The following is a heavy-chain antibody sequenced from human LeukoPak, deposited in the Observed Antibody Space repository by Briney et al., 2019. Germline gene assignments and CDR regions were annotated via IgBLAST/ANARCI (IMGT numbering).Heavy chain of an antibody. CDR3: ARSLRTPAGLDY. CDR2: INHSGST. V-gene: IGHV4-38-2*02. Sequence: SETLSLTCTVSGYSISSGYYWSWIRQPPGKGLEWIGEINHSGSTNYNPSLKSRVTISVDTSKNQFSLKLSSVTAADTAVYYCARSLRTPAGLDYWGQGTLVTVSS. D-gene: IGHD2-2*01. CDR1: GYSISSGYY. J-gene: IGHJ4*02.